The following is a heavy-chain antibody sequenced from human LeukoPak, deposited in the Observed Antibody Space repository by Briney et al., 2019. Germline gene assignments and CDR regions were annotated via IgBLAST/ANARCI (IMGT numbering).Heavy chain of an antibody. D-gene: IGHD2-2*01. V-gene: IGHV4-30-4*01. CDR2: IYYSGST. CDR1: GGSISSGDYY. CDR3: ARDLTSVPAATHYFDY. Sequence: PSETLSLTCTVSGGSISSGDYYWSWIRQPPGKGLEWIGYIYYSGSTYYNPSLKSRVTISVDTSKNQFSLKLSSVTAADTAVYYCARDLTSVPAATHYFDYWGQGTLVTVSS. J-gene: IGHJ4*02.